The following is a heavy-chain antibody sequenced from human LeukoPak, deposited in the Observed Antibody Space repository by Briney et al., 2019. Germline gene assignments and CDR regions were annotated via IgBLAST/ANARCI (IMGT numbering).Heavy chain of an antibody. J-gene: IGHJ4*02. Sequence: GSLRLSCAASGFTVSSNFMSWVRQPPGKGLEWIGTIYYSGSTYYNPSLRSRLTISADTSKNQFSLKLTSVTAADTAVYYCARSDFYAFDNWGQGTLVTVSS. V-gene: IGHV4-39*01. D-gene: IGHD2/OR15-2a*01. CDR1: GFTVSSNF. CDR3: ARSDFYAFDN. CDR2: IYYSGST.